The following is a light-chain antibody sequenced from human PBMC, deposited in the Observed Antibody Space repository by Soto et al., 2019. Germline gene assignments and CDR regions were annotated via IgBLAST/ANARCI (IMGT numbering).Light chain of an antibody. CDR3: HQSNDWWT. CDR2: GAS. J-gene: IGKJ1*01. Sequence: EIVLTQSPGTLSLSPGERATLSCRASQSVSSRSLAWYQQKPGQAPGLLIYGASTRATGIPARFSDSGSGTEFTLTISSLQSEDFAVYYCHQSNDWWTFGQGTKVDIK. CDR1: QSVSSRS. V-gene: IGKV3-15*01.